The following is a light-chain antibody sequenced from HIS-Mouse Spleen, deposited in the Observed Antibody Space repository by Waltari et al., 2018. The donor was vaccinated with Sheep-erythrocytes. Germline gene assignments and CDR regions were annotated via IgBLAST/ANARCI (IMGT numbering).Light chain of an antibody. CDR3: CSYAGSSTPWV. Sequence: QSALTQPASVSGSPGQSITISCTGTSSDVGSYNLVSWYQQHPGKATKLMIYEGSKRPSGVSHRFSGSKSGNTASLTISGLQAEDEADYYCCSYAGSSTPWVFGGGTKLTVL. J-gene: IGLJ3*02. CDR1: SSDVGSYNL. CDR2: EGS. V-gene: IGLV2-23*01.